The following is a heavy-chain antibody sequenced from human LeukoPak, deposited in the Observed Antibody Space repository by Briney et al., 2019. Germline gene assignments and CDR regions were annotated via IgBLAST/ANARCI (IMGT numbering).Heavy chain of an antibody. J-gene: IGHJ2*01. CDR3: ARDLRRDGYNRPYWYFDL. Sequence: KPSETLSLTCTVSGYSISSGSYYWSWIRQPAGKGLEWIGRIYTSGSTNYNPSLKSRVPISVDTSKNQCSLKLSSVTAADTAVYYCARDLRRDGYNRPYWYFDLWGRGTLVTVSS. CDR1: GYSISSGSYY. CDR2: IYTSGST. D-gene: IGHD5-24*01. V-gene: IGHV4-61*02.